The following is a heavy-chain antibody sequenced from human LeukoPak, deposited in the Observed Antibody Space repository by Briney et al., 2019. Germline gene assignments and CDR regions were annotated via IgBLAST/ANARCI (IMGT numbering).Heavy chain of an antibody. CDR1: GFTFSRYS. V-gene: IGHV3-21*01. D-gene: IGHD3-16*01. Sequence: PGGSLRLSCAAPGFTFSRYSMNWVRQAPGKGLEWVSSISSSSSYIYYADSVKGRFTISRDNAKNSLYLQMNSLRAEDTAVYYCARDFAYVWGSYAFDYWGQGTLVTVSS. CDR3: ARDFAYVWGSYAFDY. J-gene: IGHJ4*02. CDR2: ISSSSSYI.